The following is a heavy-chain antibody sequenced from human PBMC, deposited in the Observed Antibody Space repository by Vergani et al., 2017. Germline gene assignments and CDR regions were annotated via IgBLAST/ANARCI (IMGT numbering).Heavy chain of an antibody. CDR1: GFTLSNYD. J-gene: IGHJ4*02. CDR3: AKHFRGWGIDY. D-gene: IGHD3-16*01. V-gene: IGHV3-30*02. Sequence: QVQLVESGGGVVQRGGSLRLSCATSGFTLSNYDMQWIRQGPGKGLEFVAFIQFDGSNQYYADSVKGRFTLSRDFSKNTLYLQMNSLRTDDTATYYCAKHFRGWGIDYWGPGTLVGVSS. CDR2: IQFDGSNQ.